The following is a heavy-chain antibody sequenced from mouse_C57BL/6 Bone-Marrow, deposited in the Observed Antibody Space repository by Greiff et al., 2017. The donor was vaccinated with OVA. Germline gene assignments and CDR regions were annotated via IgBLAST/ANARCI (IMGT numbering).Heavy chain of an antibody. Sequence: QVQLQQPGAELVRPGTSVTLSCKASGYTFTSYWMHWVKQRPGQGLEWIGVIDPSDSYTTYNQKFKGKATLTVDTSSSTAYMQLSSLTSEDSAVYYCARWTWGGSSFYAMYYWGQGTSVTVSS. CDR2: IDPSDSYT. CDR1: GYTFTSYW. D-gene: IGHD1-1*01. CDR3: ARWTWGGSSFYAMYY. J-gene: IGHJ4*01. V-gene: IGHV1-59*01.